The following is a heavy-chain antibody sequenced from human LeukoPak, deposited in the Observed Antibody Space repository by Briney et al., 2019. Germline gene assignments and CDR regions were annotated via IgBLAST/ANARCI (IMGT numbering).Heavy chain of an antibody. CDR1: GFTFSSYA. V-gene: IGHV3-48*01. D-gene: IGHD6-19*01. CDR3: ARGTVAGKAPY. J-gene: IGHJ4*02. CDR2: ISSSGSTI. Sequence: GGSLRLSCAASGFTFSSYAMSWVRQAPGKGLEWVSYISSSGSTIYYADSVKGRFSISRDNAKNSLHLQMNSLRAEDTAVYYCARGTVAGKAPYWGQGTLVTVSS.